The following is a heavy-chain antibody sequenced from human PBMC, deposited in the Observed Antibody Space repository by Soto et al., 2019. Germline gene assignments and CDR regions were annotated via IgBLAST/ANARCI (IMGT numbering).Heavy chain of an antibody. CDR2: MTDSGDSA. CDR3: TARHKFSYFQ. D-gene: IGHD5-18*01. Sequence: GGSLRLSCAASGFTFSNYAMSWVRQAPGKGLEWVSAMTDSGDSAYYADSVQGRFTISRDNSRNTLYLQMNGLKAEDTAVYYCTARHKFSYFQWGQGTLVTVSS. J-gene: IGHJ4*02. V-gene: IGHV3-23*01. CDR1: GFTFSNYA.